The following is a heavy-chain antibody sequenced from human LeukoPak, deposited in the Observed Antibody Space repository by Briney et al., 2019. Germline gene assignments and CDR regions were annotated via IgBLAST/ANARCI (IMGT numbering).Heavy chain of an antibody. CDR1: GGSINCSNYY. V-gene: IGHV4-39*07. CDR3: ARAVGTSRNFFDY. D-gene: IGHD4-23*01. CDR2: MYYSGST. J-gene: IGHJ4*02. Sequence: SETLSLTCTVSGGSINCSNYYWAWIRQPPGKGLEWIGSMYYSGSTYYNPSLKSRVTISVDTSKNQFSLNLSSVTAADTAMYYCARAVGTSRNFFDYWGQGTLVTVFS.